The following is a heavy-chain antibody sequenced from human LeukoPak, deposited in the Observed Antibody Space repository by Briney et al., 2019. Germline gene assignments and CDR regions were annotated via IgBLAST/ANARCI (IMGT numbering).Heavy chain of an antibody. V-gene: IGHV1-2*02. CDR2: INPNSGGT. CDR3: ARDEYCSSTSCLRFDP. CDR1: GYTFTGYY. D-gene: IGHD2-2*01. Sequence: ASVKVSCKASGYTFTGYYVHWVRQAPGQGLEWMGWINPNSGGTNYAQKFQGRVTMIRDTSISTAYMELSRLRSDDTAVYYCARDEYCSSTSCLRFDPWGQGTLVTVSS. J-gene: IGHJ5*02.